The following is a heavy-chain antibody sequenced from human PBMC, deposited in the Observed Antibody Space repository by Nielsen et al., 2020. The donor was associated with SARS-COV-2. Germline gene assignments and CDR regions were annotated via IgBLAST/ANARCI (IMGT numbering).Heavy chain of an antibody. CDR3: ATLYNWNVKDAFDI. Sequence: LSLTCAASGFTVSSKYMSWVRQAPGKGLQWVSVIYSGGSTYYADSVKGRFTISRDNSKNTLYLQMNSLRAEDTAVYYCATLYNWNVKDAFDIWGQGTMVTVSS. CDR1: GFTVSSKY. J-gene: IGHJ3*02. V-gene: IGHV3-66*01. CDR2: IYSGGST. D-gene: IGHD1-20*01.